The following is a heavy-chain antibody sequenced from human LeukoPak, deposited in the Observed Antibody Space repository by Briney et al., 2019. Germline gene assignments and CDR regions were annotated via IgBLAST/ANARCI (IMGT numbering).Heavy chain of an antibody. Sequence: PGGSLRLSCVASGFTFSSYWMHWVRRVPGKGLEWVSGINWNGGSTGYADSVKGRFTISRDYAKNSLYLQMNSLRAEDTALYHCARAPPASFTVTNYYYYGMDVWGQGTTVTVSS. CDR1: GFTFSSYW. CDR3: ARAPPASFTVTNYYYYGMDV. V-gene: IGHV3-20*01. D-gene: IGHD4-17*01. J-gene: IGHJ6*02. CDR2: INWNGGST.